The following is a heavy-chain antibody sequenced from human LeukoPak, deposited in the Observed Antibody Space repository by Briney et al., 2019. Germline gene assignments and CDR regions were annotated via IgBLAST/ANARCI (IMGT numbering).Heavy chain of an antibody. V-gene: IGHV4-34*01. CDR2: INHSGST. J-gene: IGHJ5*02. Sequence: SETLSLTCAVYGGSFSGYYWSWIRQPPGKGLEWIGEINHSGSTSYNPSLKSRVTISVDTSKNQFSLKLSSVTAADTAVYYCARRGRDGYRNWFDPWGQGTLVTVSS. D-gene: IGHD5-24*01. CDR3: ARRGRDGYRNWFDP. CDR1: GGSFSGYY.